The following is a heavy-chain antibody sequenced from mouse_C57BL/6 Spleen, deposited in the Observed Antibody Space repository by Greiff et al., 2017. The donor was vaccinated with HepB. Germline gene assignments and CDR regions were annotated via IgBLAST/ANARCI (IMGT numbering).Heavy chain of an antibody. V-gene: IGHV1-19*01. CDR3: ARGGNYLYYFDY. CDR2: INPYNGGT. CDR1: GYTFTDYY. Sequence: VQLQQSGPVLVKPGASVKMSCKASGYTFTDYYMNWVKQSHGKSLEWIGVINPYNGGTSYNQKFKGKATLTVDKSSSTAYMELNSLTSEDSAVYYCARGGNYLYYFDYWGQGTTLTVSS. J-gene: IGHJ2*01. D-gene: IGHD2-1*01.